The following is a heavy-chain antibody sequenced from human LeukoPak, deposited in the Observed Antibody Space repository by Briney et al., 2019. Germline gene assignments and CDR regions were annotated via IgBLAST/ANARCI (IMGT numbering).Heavy chain of an antibody. CDR1: GFTFDDYG. CDR3: ARHIVGEQNFDY. J-gene: IGHJ4*02. D-gene: IGHD3-16*02. Sequence: GGSLRPSCAASGFTFDDYGMSWVRQAPGKGPEWVASIKDDGSAQFYVDSLEGRFTISRDNAKNTLYLQMDTMRVEDTAVYYCARHIVGEQNFDYWSQGTLVTVSS. V-gene: IGHV3-7*01. CDR2: IKDDGSAQ.